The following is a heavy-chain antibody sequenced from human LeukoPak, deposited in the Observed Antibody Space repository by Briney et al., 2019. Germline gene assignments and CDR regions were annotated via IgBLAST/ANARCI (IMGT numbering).Heavy chain of an antibody. D-gene: IGHD6-19*01. Sequence: GGSLRLSCAASGLTFSSYWMSWVRQAPGKGLEWVANIKQDGSEKYYVDSVKGRFTISRDNAKNSLYLQMNSLRAEDTAVYYCARIIAVALYFDLWGRGPLVTVSS. CDR3: ARIIAVALYFDL. J-gene: IGHJ2*01. CDR2: IKQDGSEK. CDR1: GLTFSSYW. V-gene: IGHV3-7*01.